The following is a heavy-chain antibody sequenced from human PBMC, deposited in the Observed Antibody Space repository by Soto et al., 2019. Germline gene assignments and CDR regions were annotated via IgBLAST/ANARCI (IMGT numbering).Heavy chain of an antibody. CDR3: TTGRGYCSSTSCYYFYMDV. CDR2: IKSKTDGGTT. J-gene: IGHJ6*03. D-gene: IGHD2-2*01. V-gene: IGHV3-15*01. CDR1: GFTFSNAW. Sequence: EVQLVESGGGLVQPGGSLRLSCAASGFTFSNAWMSWVRQAPGKGLEWVGRIKSKTDGGTTDYAAPVKGRFTISRDDSKNTLYLQMNSLKTEDTAVYYCTTGRGYCSSTSCYYFYMDVWGKGTTVTVSS.